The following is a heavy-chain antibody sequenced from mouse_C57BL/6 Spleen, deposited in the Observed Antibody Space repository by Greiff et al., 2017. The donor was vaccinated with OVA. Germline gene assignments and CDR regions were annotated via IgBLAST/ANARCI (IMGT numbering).Heavy chain of an antibody. J-gene: IGHJ2*01. Sequence: QVQLQQSGAELVMPGASVKLSCKASGYTFTSYWMHWVKQRPGQGLEWIGEIDPSDSYTNYNQKFKGKSTLTVDKSSSTAYMQLSSLTSEDSAVYYCARAFSYYSGLDYWGQGTTLTVSS. V-gene: IGHV1-69*01. CDR3: ARAFSYYSGLDY. CDR1: GYTFTSYW. CDR2: IDPSDSYT. D-gene: IGHD2-12*01.